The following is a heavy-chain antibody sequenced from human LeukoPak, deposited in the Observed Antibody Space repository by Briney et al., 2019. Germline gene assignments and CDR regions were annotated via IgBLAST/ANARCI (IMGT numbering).Heavy chain of an antibody. J-gene: IGHJ3*01. CDR3: AGGPGRGNAFDF. D-gene: IGHD1-26*01. Sequence: GGSXRLSCAASGFTFSSYWMSWVRQAPGKGLEWVANIKQDGSEKYYVDSVKGRFTISRDNAKNSLSLQMNSLTAEDTALYFCAGGPGRGNAFDFWGQGTMVTVSS. V-gene: IGHV3-7*01. CDR2: IKQDGSEK. CDR1: GFTFSSYW.